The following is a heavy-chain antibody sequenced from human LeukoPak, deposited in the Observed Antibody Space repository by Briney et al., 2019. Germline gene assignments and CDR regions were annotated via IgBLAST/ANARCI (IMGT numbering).Heavy chain of an antibody. CDR2: IHSSGST. Sequence: SETLSLTCTVSGGSLSGDYWSWIRQSPGKGLEWIAYIHSSGSTSYNPSLKSRVTISVDTSKNEFSLKLTSVNAADTAVYYCARDRPRGSSLDYWGQGTLVTVSS. D-gene: IGHD6-13*01. J-gene: IGHJ4*02. CDR1: GGSLSGDY. CDR3: ARDRPRGSSLDY. V-gene: IGHV4-59*01.